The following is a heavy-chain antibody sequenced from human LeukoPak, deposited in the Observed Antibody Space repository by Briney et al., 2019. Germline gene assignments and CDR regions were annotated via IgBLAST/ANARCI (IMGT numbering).Heavy chain of an antibody. V-gene: IGHV3-30*02. D-gene: IGHD6-13*01. CDR1: GFTFSSYG. CDR3: ARDRSLEYSTSCYDFDF. Sequence: GGSLRLSCAASGFTFSSYGMHWVRQAPGKGLEWVTFIRYDGNNKHYADSVKGRFTVSRDNSKDTLYLQMNSLRAEDTSVYYCARDRSLEYSTSCYDFDFWGQGTLVTVSS. CDR2: IRYDGNNK. J-gene: IGHJ4*02.